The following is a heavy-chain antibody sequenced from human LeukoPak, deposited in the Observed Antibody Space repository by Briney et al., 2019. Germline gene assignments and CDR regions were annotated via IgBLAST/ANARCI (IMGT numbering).Heavy chain of an antibody. J-gene: IGHJ4*02. CDR2: ISSSSSYI. CDR1: VFTFSSYS. D-gene: IGHD4-17*01. V-gene: IGHV3-21*01. Sequence: GGSLRLSCAASVFTFSSYSMNWVRQAPGKGLEWVSSISSSSSYIYYADSVKGRFTISRDNAKNSLYLQMNSLRAEDTAVYYCARDQETPYTYGDPTPYYFDYWGQGTLVTVSS. CDR3: ARDQETPYTYGDPTPYYFDY.